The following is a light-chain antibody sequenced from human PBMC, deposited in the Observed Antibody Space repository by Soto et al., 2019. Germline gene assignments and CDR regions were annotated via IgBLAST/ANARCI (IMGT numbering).Light chain of an antibody. CDR1: SSDVGGYNY. J-gene: IGLJ2*01. CDR2: EVS. Sequence: QSVLTQPPSASGSPGQSVTISCTGTSSDVGGYNYVSWYQHHPGKGPKLMIYEVSNRTSGVPDRFSGSKSGNTASLTVAGLQAEDEDEYYCCSLAGSNTVFGGGTQLTVL. CDR3: CSLAGSNTV. V-gene: IGLV2-8*01.